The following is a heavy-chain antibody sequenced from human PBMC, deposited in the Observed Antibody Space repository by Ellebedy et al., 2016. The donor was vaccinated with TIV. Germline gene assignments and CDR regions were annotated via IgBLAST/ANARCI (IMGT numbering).Heavy chain of an antibody. D-gene: IGHD1-1*01. Sequence: PGGSLRLSCSASGPVFSNYAMSWVRQAPGKGLEYVSGIKSKGGSASYADSVKGRFTISRDNSKNTLYLQMTSLRAEDTAVYYCVKDLNWNDVIEGVFDYWGQGTLVTVSS. J-gene: IGHJ4*02. CDR1: GPVFSNYA. V-gene: IGHV3-64D*06. CDR2: IKSKGGSA. CDR3: VKDLNWNDVIEGVFDY.